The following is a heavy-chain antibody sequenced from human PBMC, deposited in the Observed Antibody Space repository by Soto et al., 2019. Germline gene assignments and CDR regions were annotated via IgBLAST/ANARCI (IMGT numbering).Heavy chain of an antibody. CDR1: GYTFTGYA. CDR2: INAGNGNQ. CDR3: ASAVAVPADFDY. Sequence: QVQLVQSGAEEKKPGASVKVSCKASGYTFTGYAMHWVRQAPGQRLEWMGWINAGNGNQKYSRKFHGRVTITRDTSASSAYMDLSSLRSEDTAVYYCASAVAVPADFDYWGQGTLVTLSS. V-gene: IGHV1-3*05. D-gene: IGHD6-19*01. J-gene: IGHJ4*02.